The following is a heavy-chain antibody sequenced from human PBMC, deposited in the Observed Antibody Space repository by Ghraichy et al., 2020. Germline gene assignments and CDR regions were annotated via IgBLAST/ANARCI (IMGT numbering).Heavy chain of an antibody. Sequence: GGSLRLSCAASGFTFSSYAMSWVRQAPGKGLEWVSAISGSGGSTYYADSVKGRFTISRDNSKNTLYLQMNSLRAEDTAVYYCAKDRTYCGGDCYSEGLDYWGQGTLVTVSS. CDR1: GFTFSSYA. J-gene: IGHJ4*02. CDR3: AKDRTYCGGDCYSEGLDY. V-gene: IGHV3-23*01. D-gene: IGHD2-21*02. CDR2: ISGSGGST.